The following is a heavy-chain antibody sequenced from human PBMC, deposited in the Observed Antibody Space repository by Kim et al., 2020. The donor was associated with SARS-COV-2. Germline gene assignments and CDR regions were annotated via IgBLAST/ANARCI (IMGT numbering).Heavy chain of an antibody. CDR2: INPSGGST. D-gene: IGHD4-17*01. CDR1: GYTFTSYY. V-gene: IGHV1-46*03. Sequence: ASVKVSCKASGYTFTSYYMHWVRQAPGQGLEWMGIINPSGGSTSYAQKLQGRVTMTRDTSTSTVYMELSSLRSEDTAVYYCSRDLTVTTQYYYYYYGMDVWGQGTTVTVSS. J-gene: IGHJ6*02. CDR3: SRDLTVTTQYYYYYYGMDV.